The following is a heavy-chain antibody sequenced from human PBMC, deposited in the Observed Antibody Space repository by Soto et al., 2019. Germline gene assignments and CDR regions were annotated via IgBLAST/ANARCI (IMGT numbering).Heavy chain of an antibody. Sequence: GGSLRLSCAASGFTFSSYAMHWVRQAPGKGLEWVAVISYDGSNKYYADSVKGRFTISRDNSKNTLYLQMNSLRAEDTAVYYCASSADPNEIVVVTYFDYWGQGTLVTVSS. CDR1: GFTFSSYA. V-gene: IGHV3-30-3*01. CDR2: ISYDGSNK. J-gene: IGHJ4*02. D-gene: IGHD2-21*02. CDR3: ASSADPNEIVVVTYFDY.